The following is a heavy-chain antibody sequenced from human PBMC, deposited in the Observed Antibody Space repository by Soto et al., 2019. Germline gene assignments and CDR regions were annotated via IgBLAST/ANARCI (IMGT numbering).Heavy chain of an antibody. CDR2: ISPDEDAK. Sequence: EVQLVESGGGLVPPGGSLRLSCTGSGFVFNNHWMTWVRQAPGKGLEWVANISPDEDAKNYLDSVRGLFSISRDNAKVSLYLDMNSLRAEDTCLYYCAKATYAFAEWVYWGQGILVAVSS. V-gene: IGHV3-7*01. D-gene: IGHD1-26*01. CDR3: AKATYAFAEWVY. J-gene: IGHJ4*02. CDR1: GFVFNNHW.